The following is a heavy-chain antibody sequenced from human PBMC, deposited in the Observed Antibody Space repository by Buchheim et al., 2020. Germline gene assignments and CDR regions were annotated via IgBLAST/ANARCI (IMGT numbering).Heavy chain of an antibody. CDR1: GFTFSSYA. CDR2: ISYDGSNK. Sequence: QVQLVESGGGVVQPGRSLRLSCAASGFTFSSYAMHWVRQAPGKGLEWVAVISYDGSNKYYADSVKGRFTISRDNSKNTQYLQMNSLRAEDTAVYYCARVRADILTGYYYYYGMDVWGQGTT. V-gene: IGHV3-30*04. D-gene: IGHD3-9*01. CDR3: ARVRADILTGYYYYYGMDV. J-gene: IGHJ6*02.